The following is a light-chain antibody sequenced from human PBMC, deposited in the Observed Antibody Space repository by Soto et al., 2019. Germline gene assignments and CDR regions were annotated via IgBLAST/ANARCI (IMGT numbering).Light chain of an antibody. Sequence: DIQMTQSPSSASASVGDRVTITCRASQDISSWLTWYQQKPGKAPKLLIYDASNLQSGVSSRFSGSGSGTHFTLTINDLQPDDFATYFCQQGSSFPWTFGPGTKVQIK. CDR1: QDISSW. CDR2: DAS. V-gene: IGKV1-12*01. CDR3: QQGSSFPWT. J-gene: IGKJ1*01.